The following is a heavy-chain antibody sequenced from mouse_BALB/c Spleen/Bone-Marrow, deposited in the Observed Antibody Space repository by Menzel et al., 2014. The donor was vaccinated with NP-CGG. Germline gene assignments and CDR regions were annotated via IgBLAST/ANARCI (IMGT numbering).Heavy chain of an antibody. Sequence: EVKLEESGAELVKPGASVKLSCTASGFNIKDTYMHWVKQRPEQGLEWIGRIDPANGNTNYDPKFQGKATITADTSSNTAYLHLNSLTSEDTAVYYCARSPGKVNYWGQGTLVTVSA. V-gene: IGHV14-3*02. J-gene: IGHJ3*01. CDR1: GFNIKDTY. CDR2: IDPANGNT. CDR3: ARSPGKVNY. D-gene: IGHD1-3*01.